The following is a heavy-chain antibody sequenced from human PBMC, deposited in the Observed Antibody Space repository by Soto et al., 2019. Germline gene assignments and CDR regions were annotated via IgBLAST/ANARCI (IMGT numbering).Heavy chain of an antibody. Sequence: SETLSLTCAVSGGSISSSNWWSWVRQPPGKGLEWIGEIYRSGSTNYNPSLKSRVTISVDKSKNQFSLKLSSVTAADTAVYYCARRSIAARYNWFDPWGQGTLVTVSS. V-gene: IGHV4-4*02. D-gene: IGHD6-6*01. J-gene: IGHJ5*02. CDR3: ARRSIAARYNWFDP. CDR1: GGSISSSNW. CDR2: IYRSGST.